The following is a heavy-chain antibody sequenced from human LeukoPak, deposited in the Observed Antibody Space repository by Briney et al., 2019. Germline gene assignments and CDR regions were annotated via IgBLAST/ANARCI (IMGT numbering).Heavy chain of an antibody. CDR1: GGSISSYY. CDR2: IYYSGST. V-gene: IGHV4-59*01. D-gene: IGHD1-1*01. Sequence: SETLSLTCTVSGGSISSYYWSWIRQPPGKGLEWIGYIYYSGSTNYNPSLKSRVTISVDTSKNQFSLKLSSVTAADTAVYYCARTNWNDVAFDYWGQGTLVTVSS. CDR3: ARTNWNDVAFDY. J-gene: IGHJ4*02.